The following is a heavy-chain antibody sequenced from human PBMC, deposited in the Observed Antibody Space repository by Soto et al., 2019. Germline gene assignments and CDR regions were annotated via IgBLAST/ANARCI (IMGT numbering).Heavy chain of an antibody. CDR1: GGTFSNYA. CDR2: IIPIFGTA. Sequence: QVQLVQSGAEVKKPGSSVKVSCKASGGTFSNYAITWVRQAPGQGLEWLGRIIPIFGTANCAQKFQGRVTITAAESTTTVSMDLSRLTSDETAVYYCAKDGGIEGYFINWFDPLGEGTLVTVSS. V-gene: IGHV1-69*15. D-gene: IGHD1-26*01. CDR3: AKDGGIEGYFINWFDP. J-gene: IGHJ5*02.